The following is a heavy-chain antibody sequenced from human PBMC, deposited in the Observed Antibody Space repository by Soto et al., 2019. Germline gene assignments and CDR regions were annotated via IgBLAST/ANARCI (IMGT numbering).Heavy chain of an antibody. CDR1: GFTFSDYW. D-gene: IGHD7-27*01. CDR3: ASSLLTPFDD. CDR2: ITSAGSST. J-gene: IGHJ4*02. Sequence: GGSLRLSCAPSGFTFSDYWMHWVRQAPGKGLVWVSRITSAGSSTFYAASVKGRFTIARDNAKNPLYLQMNSLRAEDTAVYYCASSLLTPFDDWGQRTLVTVSS. V-gene: IGHV3-74*01.